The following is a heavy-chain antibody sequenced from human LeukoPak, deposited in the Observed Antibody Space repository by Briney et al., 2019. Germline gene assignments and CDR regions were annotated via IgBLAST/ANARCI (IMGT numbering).Heavy chain of an antibody. CDR3: ARFVWHPYYYMDV. CDR2: IYPGDSDT. D-gene: IGHD2-8*01. Sequence: GESLKISCKGSGYSFTSYWIGWVRQMPGKGLEWMGIIYPGDSDTRYSPSFQGQVTISADKSISTAYLQWSSLKASDTAMYYCARFVWHPYYYMDVWGKGTTVTVSS. V-gene: IGHV5-51*01. J-gene: IGHJ6*03. CDR1: GYSFTSYW.